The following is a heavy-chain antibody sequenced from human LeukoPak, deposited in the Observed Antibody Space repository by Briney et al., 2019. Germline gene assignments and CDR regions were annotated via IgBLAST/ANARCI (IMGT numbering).Heavy chain of an antibody. D-gene: IGHD4-17*01. CDR1: GFTFSSHA. J-gene: IGHJ3*02. CDR3: AKREYGDYLGAFDI. Sequence: GGSLRLSCAASGFTFSSHAMSWVRQAPGKGLEWVSAISGSGGSTYYAESVKGRFTISRNNSKNTLYLQMNSLRAEDTAVYYCAKREYGDYLGAFDIWGQGTMVTVSS. V-gene: IGHV3-23*01. CDR2: ISGSGGST.